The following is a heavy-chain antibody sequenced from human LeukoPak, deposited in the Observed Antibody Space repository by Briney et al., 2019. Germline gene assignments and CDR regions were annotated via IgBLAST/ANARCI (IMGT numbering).Heavy chain of an antibody. J-gene: IGHJ4*02. V-gene: IGHV1-2*02. CDR1: GYTFIGYY. Sequence: ASVKVSCKASGYTFIGYYIHWVRQAPGQGLEWMGWINPNSGGTNYAQKFQGRVTMTRDTSISTAYMELSRLRSDDTAVYYCARGPISGQLTTVTPWWFDYWGQGTLVTVSS. D-gene: IGHD4-17*01. CDR3: ARGPISGQLTTVTPWWFDY. CDR2: INPNSGGT.